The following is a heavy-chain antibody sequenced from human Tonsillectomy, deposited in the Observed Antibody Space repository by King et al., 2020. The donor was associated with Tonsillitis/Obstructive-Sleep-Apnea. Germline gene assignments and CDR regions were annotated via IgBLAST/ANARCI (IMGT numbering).Heavy chain of an antibody. CDR3: ARDARMTTVTTNWFDL. J-gene: IGHJ5*02. Sequence: VQLQESGPGLVKPSGTLSLTCAVSGDSISSSNWWSWVRQPPGKGLEWIGDIYHNGGTTYNPSLKSRITISIDKSQTHFSLKLRSVTAADTAVYYCARDARMTTVTTNWFDLWGQGTLVTVSS. CDR1: GDSISSSNW. CDR2: IYHNGGT. D-gene: IGHD4-11*01. V-gene: IGHV4-4*02.